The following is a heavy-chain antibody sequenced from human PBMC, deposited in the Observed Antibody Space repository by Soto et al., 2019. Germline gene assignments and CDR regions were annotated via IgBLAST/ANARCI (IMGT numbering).Heavy chain of an antibody. D-gene: IGHD6-13*01. CDR1: GFSLSNARMG. CDR3: ARIGGIGVGRPFYYYGLDV. CDR2: IFSNDEK. J-gene: IGHJ6*02. Sequence: QVTLKESGPVLVKPTETLTLTCTVSGFSLSNARMGVSWIRQPPGKALEWLAHIFSNDEKSYSTSLKSRLTIPKDASKSQVVLTMTNMDPVDTATYFCARIGGIGVGRPFYYYGLDVWGQGTPVTVSS. V-gene: IGHV2-26*01.